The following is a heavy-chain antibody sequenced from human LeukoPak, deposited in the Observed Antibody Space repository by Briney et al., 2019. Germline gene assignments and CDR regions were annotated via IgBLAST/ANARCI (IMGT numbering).Heavy chain of an antibody. CDR1: WFTVTSSY. CDR2: IYSGGST. V-gene: IGHV3-53*01. CDR3: ARWAAATDY. D-gene: IGHD1-26*01. J-gene: IGHJ4*02. Sequence: GGSLRLSCAASWFTVTSSYMSWVRQAPGKGLEWVSVIYSGGSTYYSDSVKGRFTIYSANSKNTLSLQMNSLRVEHTAVYYCARWAAATDYWGQGTLVTVSS.